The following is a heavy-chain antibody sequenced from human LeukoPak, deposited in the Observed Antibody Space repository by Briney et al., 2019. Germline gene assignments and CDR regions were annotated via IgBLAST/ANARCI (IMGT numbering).Heavy chain of an antibody. CDR3: AKGAPRGHWFDP. J-gene: IGHJ5*02. CDR1: GFTFSSYG. D-gene: IGHD3-10*01. V-gene: IGHV3-33*06. Sequence: GGSLRLSCAASGFTFSSYGMHWVRQAPGKGLEWVAVIWYDGSNKYYADSVKGRLTISRDNSKNTLYLQMNSLRAEDTAVYYCAKGAPRGHWFDPWGQGTLVTVSS. CDR2: IWYDGSNK.